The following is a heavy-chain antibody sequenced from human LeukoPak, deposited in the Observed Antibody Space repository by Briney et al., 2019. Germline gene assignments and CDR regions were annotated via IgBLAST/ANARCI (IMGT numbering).Heavy chain of an antibody. D-gene: IGHD4/OR15-4a*01. CDR3: ARVPKGAFDI. Sequence: SETLSLTCTVSGGSISSGSYYWSWLRQPAGKGLEWIGRIYTSGSTNYNPSLKSRVTISVDTSKNQFSLKLSSVTAADTAVYYCARVPKGAFDIWGQGTMVTVSS. J-gene: IGHJ3*02. V-gene: IGHV4-61*02. CDR1: GGSISSGSYY. CDR2: IYTSGST.